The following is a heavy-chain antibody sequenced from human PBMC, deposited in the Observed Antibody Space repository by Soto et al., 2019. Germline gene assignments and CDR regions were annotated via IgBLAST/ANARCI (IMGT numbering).Heavy chain of an antibody. D-gene: IGHD6-6*01. CDR1: GASISSDDYY. CDR3: ARDQSSSPDFFDY. CDR2: IYHTGRT. J-gene: IGHJ4*02. V-gene: IGHV4-30-4*01. Sequence: SETLSLTCNVSGASISSDDYYWTLIRQPPGKGLEWIGYIYHTGRTSYNPALRSRLTISIDRSKNQFSLTLSSVSAADTALYCCARDQSSSPDFFDYWGQGTLVTVSS.